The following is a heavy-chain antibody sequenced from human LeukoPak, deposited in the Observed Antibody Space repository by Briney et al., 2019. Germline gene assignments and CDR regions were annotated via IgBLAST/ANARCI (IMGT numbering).Heavy chain of an antibody. CDR2: ISSSSSTI. CDR1: GFTFSSYS. CDR3: ARDTDYYGSGDAFDI. V-gene: IGHV3-48*01. Sequence: QPGGSLRHSCAASGFTFSSYSMNWVRQAPGKGLESVSYISSSSSTIYYADSVKGRFTISRDNAKNSLYLQMNSLRAEDTAVYYCARDTDYYGSGDAFDIWGQGTMVTVSS. D-gene: IGHD3-10*01. J-gene: IGHJ3*02.